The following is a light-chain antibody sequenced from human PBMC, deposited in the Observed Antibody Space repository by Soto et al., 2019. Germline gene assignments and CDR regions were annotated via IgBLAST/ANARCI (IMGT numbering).Light chain of an antibody. J-gene: IGKJ1*01. CDR1: QSVSSSY. CDR3: QQYNNWPRT. CDR2: GAS. Sequence: EIVLTQSPGTLSLSPGERATFSCRASQSVSSSYLAWYQQKPGQAPRLLIYGASSRATGIPDRFRGSGSGTDFTLAISSLQSEDFAVYYCQQYNNWPRTFGQGTKVDIK. V-gene: IGKV3-20*01.